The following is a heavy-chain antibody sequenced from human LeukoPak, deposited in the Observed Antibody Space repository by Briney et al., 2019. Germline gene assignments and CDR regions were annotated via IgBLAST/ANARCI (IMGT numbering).Heavy chain of an antibody. CDR1: GFTFSTYG. V-gene: IGHV3-33*06. CDR2: IWYDGSNK. D-gene: IGHD6-19*01. J-gene: IGHJ5*02. Sequence: GSLRLSCAASGFTFSTYGMHWVRQAPGKGVEWVAVIWYDGSNKYYADSVKGRFTISRDNSKNTLYLQMNSLRAEDTAVYYCAKALGGQWLVFWFDPSGQGTLVTVSS. CDR3: AKALGGQWLVFWFDP.